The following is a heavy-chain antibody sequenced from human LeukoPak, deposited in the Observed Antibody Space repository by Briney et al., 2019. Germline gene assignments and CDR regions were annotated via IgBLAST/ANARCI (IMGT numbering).Heavy chain of an antibody. V-gene: IGHV4-61*02. CDR3: ARDLWGGYYDSSGYYSNAFDI. CDR2: IYTSGST. Sequence: SETLSLTCTVSGGSISSGTYYWSWIRQPAGKGLEWIGRIYTSGSTNYNPSLKSRVTISVDTSKNQFSLKLSSVTAADTAVYYCARDLWGGYYDSSGYYSNAFDIWGQGTMVTVSS. D-gene: IGHD3-22*01. CDR1: GGSISSGTYY. J-gene: IGHJ3*02.